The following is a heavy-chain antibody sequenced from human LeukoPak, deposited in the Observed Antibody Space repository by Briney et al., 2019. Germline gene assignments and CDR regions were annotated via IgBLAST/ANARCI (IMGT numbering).Heavy chain of an antibody. Sequence: GGSLRLSCAASGFTFSSYAMSWVRQAPGKGLEWVSAISGSGGSTYYADSVKGRFTISRDNYKNTLYLQMNSLRAEDTAVYYCAKSNIVVVPAAIRIPYYFDYWGQGTLVTVSS. J-gene: IGHJ4*02. CDR2: ISGSGGST. CDR1: GFTFSSYA. D-gene: IGHD2-2*02. CDR3: AKSNIVVVPAAIRIPYYFDY. V-gene: IGHV3-23*01.